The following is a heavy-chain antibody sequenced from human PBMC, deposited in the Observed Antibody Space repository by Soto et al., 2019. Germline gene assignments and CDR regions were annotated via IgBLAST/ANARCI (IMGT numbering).Heavy chain of an antibody. Sequence: PGGSLRLSCAASGFTFSSYAMSWVRQAPGKGLEWVSAISGSGGSTYYADSVKGRFTISRDNSKNTLYLQMNSLRAEDTAVYYCAKALGYCSSTSCPLDYWGQGTLVTVSS. CDR3: AKALGYCSSTSCPLDY. CDR1: GFTFSSYA. J-gene: IGHJ4*02. CDR2: ISGSGGST. V-gene: IGHV3-23*01. D-gene: IGHD2-2*01.